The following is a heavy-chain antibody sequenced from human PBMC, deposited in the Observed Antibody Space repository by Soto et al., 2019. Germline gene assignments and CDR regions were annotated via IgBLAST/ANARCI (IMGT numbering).Heavy chain of an antibody. CDR3: ARFWNSYYYYGMEL. J-gene: IGHJ6*04. D-gene: IGHD1-7*01. Sequence: PVGSLRLSCAASGFTFSDYYMSCIRHSPGKWLEWVSYISSSGSTIYYADSVKGRFTISRDNAKNSLYLQMNSLRAEDTAVYYCARFWNSYYYYGMELWGEGTMVNVSS. CDR1: GFTFSDYY. CDR2: ISSSGSTI. V-gene: IGHV3-11*01.